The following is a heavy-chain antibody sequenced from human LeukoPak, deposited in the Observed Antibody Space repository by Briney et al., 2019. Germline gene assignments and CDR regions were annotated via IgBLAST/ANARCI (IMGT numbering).Heavy chain of an antibody. D-gene: IGHD2-15*01. Sequence: NPSETLSLTCTVFGDSVTGYYLNWVRQPPGKGLEWIGHIYKIGTTNYNPSLKGRLTISADTSKNQFSLKLRSVTAADTAVYYCVIGVGWQPDYWGQGALVTVSS. CDR2: IYKIGTT. V-gene: IGHV4-59*02. CDR3: VIGVGWQPDY. CDR1: GDSVTGYY. J-gene: IGHJ4*02.